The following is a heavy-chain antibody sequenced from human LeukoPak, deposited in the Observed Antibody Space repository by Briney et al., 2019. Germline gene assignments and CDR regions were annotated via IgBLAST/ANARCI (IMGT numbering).Heavy chain of an antibody. V-gene: IGHV4-34*01. CDR3: ARGSKAAAGRRYYYYYMDV. Sequence: PSETLSLTCAVYGGSFSGYYWSWIRQPPGEGLEWIGEINHSGSTNYNPPLKSRVTISVDTSKNQFSLKLSSVTAADTAVYYCARGSKAAAGRRYYYYYMDVWGKGTTVTVSS. J-gene: IGHJ6*03. D-gene: IGHD6-13*01. CDR1: GGSFSGYY. CDR2: INHSGST.